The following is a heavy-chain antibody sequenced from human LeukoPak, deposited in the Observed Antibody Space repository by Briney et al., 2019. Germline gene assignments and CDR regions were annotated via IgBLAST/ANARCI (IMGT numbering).Heavy chain of an antibody. Sequence: PGGSLRLSCAAPGFTLSSYEMNWVRRAPGKGLEWVSYISSSGNTIYYADSVKGRFTISRDNAKNSLYLQMNSLRAEDTAVYYCARSDSSSSLGDDAFDIWGQGTMVTVSS. D-gene: IGHD6-6*01. CDR1: GFTLSSYE. J-gene: IGHJ3*02. CDR3: ARSDSSSSLGDDAFDI. V-gene: IGHV3-48*03. CDR2: ISSSGNTI.